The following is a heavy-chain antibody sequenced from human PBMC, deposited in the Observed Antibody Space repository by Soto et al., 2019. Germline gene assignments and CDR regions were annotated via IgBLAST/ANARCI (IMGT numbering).Heavy chain of an antibody. V-gene: IGHV3-11*01. CDR1: GFSFSDYY. J-gene: IGHJ4*02. Sequence: GGSLRLSCAGSGFSFSDYYMSWIRQAPGKGLEWVSYISSSGDIIYYADSVKGRFTISRDNAKNSLYLQMNSLRAEDTAVYYWARDLGYYASDGYFDYWGQGTVVTVSS. CDR2: ISSSGDII. CDR3: ARDLGYYASDGYFDY. D-gene: IGHD3-22*01.